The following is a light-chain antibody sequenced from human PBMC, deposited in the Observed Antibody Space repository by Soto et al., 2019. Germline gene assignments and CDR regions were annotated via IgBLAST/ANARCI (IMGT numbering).Light chain of an antibody. CDR3: HHYDSSPPYT. CDR1: RSFASSY. Sequence: EIVLTQSPATLSLSPGERATLSCRASRSFASSYLAWYQHKPGQAPRLIIYAASSRATGIPDRFIGSGSGTDFTLTISRLEPDDSAVYYCHHYDSSPPYTFGQGTQLEIK. J-gene: IGKJ2*01. CDR2: AAS. V-gene: IGKV3-20*01.